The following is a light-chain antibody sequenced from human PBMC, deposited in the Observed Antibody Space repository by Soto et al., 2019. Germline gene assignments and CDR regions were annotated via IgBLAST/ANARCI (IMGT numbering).Light chain of an antibody. CDR3: HQVNGFPLT. Sequence: SQLTQSPSSLSAPVGDRVTITRRAGQDIGSALAWYQQRPGKAPKLLLYDASNLAAGVPARFSGSRSGTAFTLSISSLRPEDIATYYCHQVNGFPLTFGGVTKVQI. J-gene: IGKJ4*01. CDR1: QDIGSA. V-gene: IGKV1-13*02. CDR2: DAS.